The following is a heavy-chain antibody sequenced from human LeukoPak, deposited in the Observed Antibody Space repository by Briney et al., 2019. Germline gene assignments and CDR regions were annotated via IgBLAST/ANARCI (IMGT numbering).Heavy chain of an antibody. D-gene: IGHD4-17*01. Sequence: GGSLRLSCAASGFTFSSYELNWVRQAPGKGLEWVSYISSSGSTIYYADSVEGRFTISRDNAKNSLYLQMNSLRAEDTAVYYCARDPYYGDYVVWGQGTLVTVSS. V-gene: IGHV3-48*03. CDR3: ARDPYYGDYVV. J-gene: IGHJ4*02. CDR2: ISSSGSTI. CDR1: GFTFSSYE.